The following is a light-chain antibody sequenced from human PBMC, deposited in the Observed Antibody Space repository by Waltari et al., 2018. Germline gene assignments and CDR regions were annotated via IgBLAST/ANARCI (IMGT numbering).Light chain of an antibody. J-gene: IGLJ1*01. Sequence: QSALTQPASVSGSPGQSITIPCTGASSDVGFYNYVSWYQQHPGKVPKLMIYEVSNRPSGVANRFSGSKSGNTASLTISGLQAEDEADYYCSSYTSSSTLVFGTGTKVTVL. CDR2: EVS. V-gene: IGLV2-14*01. CDR1: SSDVGFYNY. CDR3: SSYTSSSTLV.